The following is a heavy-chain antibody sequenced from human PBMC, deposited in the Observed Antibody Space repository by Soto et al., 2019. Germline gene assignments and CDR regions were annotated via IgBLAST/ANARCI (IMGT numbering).Heavy chain of an antibody. D-gene: IGHD2-15*01. J-gene: IGHJ5*02. CDR3: ARIYCSGGSCLLDT. CDR1: GFTFSSYE. Sequence: GGSLRLSCAASGFTFSSYEMNWVRQAPGKGLEWVSYISSSGSTIYYADSVKGRFTISRDNAKNSLYLQMNSLRAEDTAVYYCARIYCSGGSCLLDTWGQGTLVTVSS. CDR2: ISSSGSTI. V-gene: IGHV3-48*03.